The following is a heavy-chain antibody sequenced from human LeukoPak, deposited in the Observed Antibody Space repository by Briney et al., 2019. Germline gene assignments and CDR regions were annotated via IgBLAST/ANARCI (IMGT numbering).Heavy chain of an antibody. CDR2: ISGSGGST. Sequence: GGSLRLSCAASGFTFSSYAMSWVRQAPGKGLEWVSAISGSGGSTYYADSVKGRFTISRDNSKNTLYLQMNSLRAEDTAVYYCAKAYCSSTSCPLDYWGQGTLVTVSS. D-gene: IGHD2-2*01. CDR1: GFTFSSYA. J-gene: IGHJ4*02. V-gene: IGHV3-23*01. CDR3: AKAYCSSTSCPLDY.